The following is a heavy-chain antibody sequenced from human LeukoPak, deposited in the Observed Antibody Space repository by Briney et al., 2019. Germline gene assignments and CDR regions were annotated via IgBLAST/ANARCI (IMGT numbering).Heavy chain of an antibody. CDR3: AKHYGVVSHWFDP. J-gene: IGHJ5*02. Sequence: PGGSLRLSCAASGFTVSSNHMSWVRQAPGKGLEWVSVIYSGGSTYYADSVKGRFTISRDNSKNTLYLQMNSLRAEDTAVYYCAKHYGVVSHWFDPWGQGTLVTVSS. CDR2: IYSGGST. D-gene: IGHD4-17*01. CDR1: GFTVSSNH. V-gene: IGHV3-66*04.